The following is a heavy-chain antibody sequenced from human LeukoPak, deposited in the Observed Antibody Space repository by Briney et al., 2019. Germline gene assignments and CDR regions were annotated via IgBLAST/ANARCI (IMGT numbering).Heavy chain of an antibody. D-gene: IGHD3-9*01. J-gene: IGHJ3*02. CDR2: ISGSGGST. Sequence: PGGSLRLSCAASGFTFSSYAMSWVSQAPGKRLEWVSAISGSGGSTYYADSVKGRFTISRDNSKNTLYLQMNSLRAEDTAVYYCAKGVGYDILTGRPHAFDIWGQGTTVTVSS. V-gene: IGHV3-23*01. CDR3: AKGVGYDILTGRPHAFDI. CDR1: GFTFSSYA.